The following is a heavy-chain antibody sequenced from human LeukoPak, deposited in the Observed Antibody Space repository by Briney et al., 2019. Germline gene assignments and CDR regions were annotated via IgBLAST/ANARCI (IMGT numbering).Heavy chain of an antibody. Sequence: WGSLRLSCAASGFNFITAAMTWVRQAPGKGLEWVSLIGSSGGSTYYADSVKGRFTISRDNSNHTLSLPMNSLRVEDTAIYYCVKDIQLSTWGLGTMVTVSS. CDR3: VKDIQLST. D-gene: IGHD5-24*01. CDR1: GFNFITAA. J-gene: IGHJ3*01. CDR2: IGSSGGST. V-gene: IGHV3-23*01.